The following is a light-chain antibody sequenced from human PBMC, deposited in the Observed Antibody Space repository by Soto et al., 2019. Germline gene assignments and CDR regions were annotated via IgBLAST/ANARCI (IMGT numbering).Light chain of an antibody. CDR2: DAS. V-gene: IGKV3-11*01. CDR3: QQRSKWPIT. Sequence: IVLTHSSATVSLSPGERATRSGRASQSVSSYLAWYQQKPGQAPRLLIYDASNRATGIPARFSGSGSGTDFTLTFSSLEPEDFAVYYCQQRSKWPITFGQGTRLEI. CDR1: QSVSSY. J-gene: IGKJ5*01.